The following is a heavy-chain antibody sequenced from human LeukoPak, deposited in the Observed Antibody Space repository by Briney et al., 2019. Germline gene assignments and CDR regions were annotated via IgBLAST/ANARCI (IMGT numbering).Heavy chain of an antibody. Sequence: GSLRLSSAASGFTFSSYAMSWVRQAPGKGREWVSAISGSGGSTYYADSRKGRFTISRDNSKNTLYLQMNSLRAEDTAVYYCAKAGPHIVVVVAATRHTNWFDPWGQGTMVTVSS. CDR3: AKAGPHIVVVVAATRHTNWFDP. V-gene: IGHV3-23*01. J-gene: IGHJ5*02. D-gene: IGHD2-15*01. CDR1: GFTFSSYA. CDR2: ISGSGGST.